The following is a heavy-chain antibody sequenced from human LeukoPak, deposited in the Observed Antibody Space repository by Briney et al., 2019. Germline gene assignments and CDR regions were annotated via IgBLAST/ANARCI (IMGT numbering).Heavy chain of an antibody. Sequence: SETLSLTCAVYGGSFSGYYWSWIRQPPGKGLEWIGEINHSGSTNYNPSLKSRVTISVDTSKNQFSLKLSSVTAADTAVYYRASQNSSSWYKPFSVVPRFDYWGQGTLVTVSS. CDR3: ASQNSSSWYKPFSVVPRFDY. J-gene: IGHJ4*02. CDR1: GGSFSGYY. V-gene: IGHV4-34*01. CDR2: INHSGST. D-gene: IGHD6-13*01.